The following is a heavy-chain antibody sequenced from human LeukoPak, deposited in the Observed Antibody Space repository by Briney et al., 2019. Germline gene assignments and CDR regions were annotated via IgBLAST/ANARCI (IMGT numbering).Heavy chain of an antibody. CDR1: GFTFSSYA. J-gene: IGHJ4*02. V-gene: IGHV3-23*01. CDR3: AKDHDFWSGYYSAFDY. D-gene: IGHD3-3*01. Sequence: PGGSQRLSCAASGFTFSSYAMSWVRQAPGKGQEWVSAIRGSGGSTYYADSVKGRFTISRDNSKNTLYLQMNSLRAEDTAVYYCAKDHDFWSGYYSAFDYWGQGTLVTVSS. CDR2: IRGSGGST.